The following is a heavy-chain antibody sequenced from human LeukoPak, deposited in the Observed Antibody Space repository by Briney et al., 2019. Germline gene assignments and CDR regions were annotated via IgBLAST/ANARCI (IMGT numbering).Heavy chain of an antibody. Sequence: GEALRLSCADSGFTVSSNNKRSVRPTPGRRVERVSVTYRGGSKYYADYVMRRFIISRDNSKNTRYLQMNSVRAEDTAVYYCARDLIASAGTSNYYYFYGVDVWGQGNTVTVSS. J-gene: IGHJ6*02. V-gene: IGHV3-66*01. CDR3: ARDLIASAGTSNYYYFYGVDV. D-gene: IGHD6-13*01. CDR1: GFTVSSNN. CDR2: TYRGGSK.